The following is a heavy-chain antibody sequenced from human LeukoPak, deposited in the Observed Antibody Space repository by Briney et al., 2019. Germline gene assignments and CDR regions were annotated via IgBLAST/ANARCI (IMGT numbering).Heavy chain of an antibody. CDR1: GFAVSSNY. CDR2: ISSSSSYI. Sequence: PGGSLRLSCAASGFAVSSNYMNWVRQAPGKGLEWVSSISSSSSYIYYADSVKGRFTISRDNAKNSLYLQMNSLRAEDTAVYYCARDAQLLWFGELLFGLDYWGQGTLVTVSS. CDR3: ARDAQLLWFGELLFGLDY. V-gene: IGHV3-21*01. J-gene: IGHJ4*02. D-gene: IGHD3-10*01.